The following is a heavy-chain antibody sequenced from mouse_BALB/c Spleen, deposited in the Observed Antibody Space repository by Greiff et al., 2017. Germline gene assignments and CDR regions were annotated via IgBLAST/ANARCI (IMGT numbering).Heavy chain of an antibody. V-gene: IGHV5-6-5*01. J-gene: IGHJ4*01. CDR3: ARDDYGYYAMDY. CDR2: ISSGGST. Sequence: EVKLVESGGGLVKPGGSLKLSCAASGFAFSSYDMSWVRQTPEKRLEWVAYISSGGSTYYPDSVKGRFTISRDNARNILYLQMSSLRSEDTAMYYCARDDYGYYAMDYWGQGTSVTVSS. CDR1: GFAFSSYD. D-gene: IGHD1-2*01.